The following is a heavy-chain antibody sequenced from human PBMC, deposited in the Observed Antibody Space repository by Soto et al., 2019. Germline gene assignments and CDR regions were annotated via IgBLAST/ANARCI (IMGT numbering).Heavy chain of an antibody. CDR3: ARKEGGVNPFDY. CDR2: INSNGGST. J-gene: IGHJ4*02. D-gene: IGHD3-3*01. Sequence: EVQLVESGGGLVQPGGSLRLSCAASGFSFSTYAMHWVRQAPGKRLEYVSAINSNGGSTYYADSVKGRFTISRDNSKNTRYLQMGSLRAEDTAVYYCARKEGGVNPFDYWGQGTLVTVSS. CDR1: GFSFSTYA. V-gene: IGHV3-64*07.